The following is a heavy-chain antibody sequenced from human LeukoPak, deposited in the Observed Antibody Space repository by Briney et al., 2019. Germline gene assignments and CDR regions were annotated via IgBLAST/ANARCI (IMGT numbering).Heavy chain of an antibody. CDR2: IKSKADGGTI. Sequence: GGSLRLSCAASGFTFSDAWMNWVRQAPGKGLEWVGRIKSKADGGTIDYAAPVKGRFTISRDDSKNTVYMQMNSLKTEDTAVYYCSYYYDSSGYVDYWGQGTVVTVSS. D-gene: IGHD3-22*01. J-gene: IGHJ4*02. V-gene: IGHV3-15*01. CDR1: GFTFSDAW. CDR3: SYYYDSSGYVDY.